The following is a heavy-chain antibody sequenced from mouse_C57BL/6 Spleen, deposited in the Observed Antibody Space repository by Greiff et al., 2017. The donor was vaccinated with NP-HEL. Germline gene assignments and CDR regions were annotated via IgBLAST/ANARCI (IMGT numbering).Heavy chain of an antibody. D-gene: IGHD1-1*01. CDR1: GYTFTDYN. CDR2: INPNNGGT. CDR3: ARCPDYYGSSYWYFDV. V-gene: IGHV1-18*01. J-gene: IGHJ1*03. Sequence: VQLQQSGPELVKPGASVKIPCKASGYTFTDYNMDWVKQSHGKSLEWIGDINPNNGGTIYNQKFKGKATLPVDKSSSTAYMELRSLTSEDTAVYYCARCPDYYGSSYWYFDVWGTGTTVTVSS.